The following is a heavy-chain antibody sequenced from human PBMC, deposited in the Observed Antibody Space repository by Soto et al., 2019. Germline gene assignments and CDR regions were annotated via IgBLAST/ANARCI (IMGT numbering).Heavy chain of an antibody. Sequence: SETLSLTCTVSGGSISSGGYYWSWIRQHPGKGLEWIGYIYYSGSTYYNPSLKSRVTISVDTSKNQFSLKLSSVTAADTAVYYCASSDDRAAGTIDYFDYWGQGTLVTV. CDR3: ASSDDRAAGTIDYFDY. V-gene: IGHV4-31*03. CDR2: IYYSGST. CDR1: GGSISSGGYY. J-gene: IGHJ4*02. D-gene: IGHD6-13*01.